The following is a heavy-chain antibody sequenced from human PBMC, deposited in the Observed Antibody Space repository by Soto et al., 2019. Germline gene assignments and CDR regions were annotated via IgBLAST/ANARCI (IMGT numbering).Heavy chain of an antibody. CDR1: GFIFSSHE. CDR3: ANQLLNCFDD. J-gene: IGHJ4*02. V-gene: IGHV3-48*03. CDR2: ISSSGATI. Sequence: EVQLVESGGGLVQPGGSLRLSCAASGFIFSSHEMNWVRQAPGKGLEWVSYISSSGATIYYADSVKGRFTISRDNAKNSLYLQKRSLRAEDTAVYYCANQLLNCFDDWGQGTLVTVSS. D-gene: IGHD2-2*01.